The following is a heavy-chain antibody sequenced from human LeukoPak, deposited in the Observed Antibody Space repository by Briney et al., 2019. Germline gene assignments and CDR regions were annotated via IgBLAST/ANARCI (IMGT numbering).Heavy chain of an antibody. Sequence: PGGSLRLSCAASGFTFSSYWMHWVRQAPGKGLVWVSRINSDGSGTSYADSVKGRFTISRDNAKNTLYLQMNSLRAEDTAVYYCARVLFSSSWYFDHWGQETLVTVSS. CDR1: GFTFSSYW. CDR3: ARVLFSSSWYFDH. D-gene: IGHD6-13*01. V-gene: IGHV3-74*01. CDR2: INSDGSGT. J-gene: IGHJ4*02.